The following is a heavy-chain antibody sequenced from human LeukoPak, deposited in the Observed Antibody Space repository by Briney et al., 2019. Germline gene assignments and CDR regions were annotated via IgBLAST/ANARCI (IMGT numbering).Heavy chain of an antibody. D-gene: IGHD3-10*01. J-gene: IGHJ6*03. CDR2: INPNSGGT. Sequence: GASVKVSCKASGYTFTGYYMHWVRQAPGQGLEWMGWINPNSGGTNYAQKFQGRVTMTRGTSISTAYMELSRLRSDDTAVYYCAGTFYGSGSYYASRPYYYYYMDVWGKGTTVTISS. V-gene: IGHV1-2*02. CDR1: GYTFTGYY. CDR3: AGTFYGSGSYYASRPYYYYYMDV.